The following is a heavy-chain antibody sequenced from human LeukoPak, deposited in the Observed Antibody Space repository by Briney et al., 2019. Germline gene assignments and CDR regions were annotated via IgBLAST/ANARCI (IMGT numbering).Heavy chain of an antibody. CDR3: ARGVTTDY. Sequence: GGSLRLSCAASGFTFSSYWVSWVRQAPGKGLEWVANIKQDGSEINYVDSVKGRFTISRDNAKNSLYLQMNSLRAEDTAVYYCARGVTTDYWGQGTLVTVSS. D-gene: IGHD4-17*01. J-gene: IGHJ4*02. CDR2: IKQDGSEI. V-gene: IGHV3-7*04. CDR1: GFTFSSYW.